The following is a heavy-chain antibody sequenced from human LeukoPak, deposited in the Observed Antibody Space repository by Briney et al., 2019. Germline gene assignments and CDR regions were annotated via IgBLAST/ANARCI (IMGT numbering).Heavy chain of an antibody. Sequence: PGGSLRLSCAASGFTFSSYSMNWVRQAPGKGLEWVSSISSSSSYIYYADSVKGRFTISRDNAKNSLYLKMNSLRAEDTAVYYCARDLGDYDYVWGSYRSSSYYYMDVWGKGTTVTVSS. J-gene: IGHJ6*03. D-gene: IGHD3-16*02. CDR2: ISSSSSYI. CDR1: GFTFSSYS. V-gene: IGHV3-21*01. CDR3: ARDLGDYDYVWGSYRSSSYYYMDV.